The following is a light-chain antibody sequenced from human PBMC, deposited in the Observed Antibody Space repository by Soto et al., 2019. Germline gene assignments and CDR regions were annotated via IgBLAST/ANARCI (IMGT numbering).Light chain of an antibody. Sequence: EIVLTQSPATLSLSPGERATLSCRASQSVSSYLAWYQQKPGQAPRLLIYDASNRATGIPARFSGSGSGTDFTLTISSLEPEDFAVYYCPHFGRSPLTFGGGTKVDIK. CDR3: PHFGRSPLT. V-gene: IGKV3-11*01. CDR2: DAS. CDR1: QSVSSY. J-gene: IGKJ4*01.